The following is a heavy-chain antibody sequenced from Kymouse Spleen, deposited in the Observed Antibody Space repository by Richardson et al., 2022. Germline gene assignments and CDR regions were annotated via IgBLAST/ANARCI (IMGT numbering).Heavy chain of an antibody. D-gene: IGHD3-10*01. CDR3: AREDHYYGSYYYYYGMDV. V-gene: IGHV3-21*03. J-gene: IGHJ6*02. CDR1: GFTFSSYS. Sequence: EVQLVESGGGLVKPGGSLRLSCAASGFTFSSYSMNWVRQAPGKGLEWVSSISSSSSYIYYADSVKGRFTISRDNAKNSLYLQMNSLRAEDTAVYYCAREDHYYGSYYYYYGMDVWGQGTTVTVSS. CDR2: ISSSSSYI.